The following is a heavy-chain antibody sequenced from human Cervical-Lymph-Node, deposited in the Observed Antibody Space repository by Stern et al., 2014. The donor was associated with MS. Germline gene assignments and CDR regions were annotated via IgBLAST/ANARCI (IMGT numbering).Heavy chain of an antibody. J-gene: IGHJ4*02. D-gene: IGHD2-2*01. V-gene: IGHV3-30*18. Sequence: QVHLVESGGGVVQPGRSLRLSCAASGFTFSNYGMHWVRQAPGKGLEWVAVILYDGTNPYYADSVKDRFTISRDNSKSTLYLQMNSLRTEDTAVYYCAKVGCRRTTQRCYFDNWGQGTLVTVSS. CDR2: ILYDGTNP. CDR3: AKVGCRRTTQRCYFDN. CDR1: GFTFSNYG.